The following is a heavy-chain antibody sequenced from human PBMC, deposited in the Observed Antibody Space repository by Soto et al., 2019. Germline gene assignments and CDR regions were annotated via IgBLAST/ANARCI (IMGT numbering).Heavy chain of an antibody. CDR3: TTGKHSSSWYYYYGMDV. D-gene: IGHD6-13*01. CDR1: GFTFSNAW. Sequence: GGALRLSCAASGFTFSNAWMKWVRQAPGKGLEWVGRIKSKTDGGTTDYAAPVKGRFTISRDDSKNTLYLQMNSLKTEDTAVYYCTTGKHSSSWYYYYGMDVWGQGTTVTVSS. CDR2: IKSKTDGGTT. V-gene: IGHV3-15*07. J-gene: IGHJ6*02.